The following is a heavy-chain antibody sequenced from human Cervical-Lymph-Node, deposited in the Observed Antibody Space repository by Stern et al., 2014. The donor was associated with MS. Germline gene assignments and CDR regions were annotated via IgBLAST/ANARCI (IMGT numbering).Heavy chain of an antibody. J-gene: IGHJ6*02. CDR1: GFTFSSYW. CDR3: GMDV. V-gene: IGHV3-74*01. Sequence: VQLVQSGGGLVQPGGSLRLSCAASGFTFSSYWMHWVRQAPGKGLVWVSRINSDGSSTSYADSVKGRFTISRDNAKNTLYLQMYYCATRGYSSSLSGMDVWGQGTTVTVSS. D-gene: IGHD6-13*01. CDR2: INSDGSST.